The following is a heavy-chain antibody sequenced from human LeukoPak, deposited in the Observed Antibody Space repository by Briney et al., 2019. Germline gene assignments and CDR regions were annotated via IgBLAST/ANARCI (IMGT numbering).Heavy chain of an antibody. Sequence: GGSLRLSCSASGFTFNKYALHWVRQAPGKGLEYVSAISTNGGSTYYADSVKGRFAISRDNAKNSLYLQMNSLRAEDTAVYYCARRVVTISDDAFDIWGQGTMATVSS. D-gene: IGHD4-23*01. CDR3: ARRVVTISDDAFDI. CDR2: ISTNGGST. V-gene: IGHV3-64*04. J-gene: IGHJ3*02. CDR1: GFTFNKYA.